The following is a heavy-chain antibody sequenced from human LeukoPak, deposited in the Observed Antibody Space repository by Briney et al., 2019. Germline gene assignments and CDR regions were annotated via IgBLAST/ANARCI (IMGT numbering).Heavy chain of an antibody. J-gene: IGHJ4*02. V-gene: IGHV3-7*01. CDR1: GLFFSTNW. CDR2: IKPDGRDK. CDR3: ASWGASTNY. Sequence: PGGSLRLSCAASGLFFSTNWMSWVRQAPGKGLEWVATIKPDGRDKYYVDSVKGRFTMSRDNGKNSVYLQMNSLRAEDTAVYYCASWGASTNYWGQGTLVTVSS. D-gene: IGHD3-16*01.